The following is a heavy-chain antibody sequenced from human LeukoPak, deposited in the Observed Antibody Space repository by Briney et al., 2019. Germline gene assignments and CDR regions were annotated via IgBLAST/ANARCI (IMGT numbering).Heavy chain of an antibody. CDR2: IWNAGTNT. CDR1: GFSFSTYG. V-gene: IGHV3-33*01. Sequence: TGGSLRLSCAASGFSFSTYGMHWVRQAPGKGLEWVALIWNAGTNTYYADSVKGRFTISRDNSKNTLYLQMNSLRAEDTAVYYCAGDTPPGGDYYFDYWGRGTLVIVSS. D-gene: IGHD3-16*01. CDR3: AGDTPPGGDYYFDY. J-gene: IGHJ4*02.